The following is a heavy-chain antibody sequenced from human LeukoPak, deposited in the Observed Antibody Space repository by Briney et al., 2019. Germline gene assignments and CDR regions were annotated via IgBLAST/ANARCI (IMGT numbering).Heavy chain of an antibody. J-gene: IGHJ5*02. CDR2: INPNSGGT. Sequence: EASVKVSCKASGYTFTGCYMHWVRQAPGQGLEWMGWINPNSGGTNYAQKFQGWVTMTRDTSISTAYMELSRLRSDDTAVYYCARDHGSNVVWPVGWFDPWGQGTLVTVSS. CDR1: GYTFTGCY. V-gene: IGHV1-2*04. D-gene: IGHD2-8*01. CDR3: ARDHGSNVVWPVGWFDP.